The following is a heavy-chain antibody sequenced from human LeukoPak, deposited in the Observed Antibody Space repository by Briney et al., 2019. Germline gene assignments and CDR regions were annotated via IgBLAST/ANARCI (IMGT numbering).Heavy chain of an antibody. CDR3: AKDLGGSSGCYDL. CDR2: IYSGGYT. Sequence: GGSLRLSCAASGFTVSSNYMSWVRQAPGKGLEWGSVIYSGGYTYYADSVKGRFTISRDNSKNTLYLQMNSLRAEDTAVYYCAKDLGGSSGCYDLWGRGTLVTVSS. CDR1: GFTVSSNY. V-gene: IGHV3-53*05. J-gene: IGHJ2*01. D-gene: IGHD6-19*01.